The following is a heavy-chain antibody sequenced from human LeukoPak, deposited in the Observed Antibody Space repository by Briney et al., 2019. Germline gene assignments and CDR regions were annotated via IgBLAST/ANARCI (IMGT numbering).Heavy chain of an antibody. D-gene: IGHD3-9*01. CDR2: ISAYNGDT. J-gene: IGHJ6*02. Sequence: ASVKVSCKASGYTFTSYGISWVRQAPGQGLEWMGWISAYNGDTNYAQKLQGGVTMTTDTSTSTAYMELRSLRSDDTAVYYCASTPPDDILTGYPPKVDVHYGMDVWGQGTTVTVSS. CDR1: GYTFTSYG. V-gene: IGHV1-18*01. CDR3: ASTPPDDILTGYPPKVDVHYGMDV.